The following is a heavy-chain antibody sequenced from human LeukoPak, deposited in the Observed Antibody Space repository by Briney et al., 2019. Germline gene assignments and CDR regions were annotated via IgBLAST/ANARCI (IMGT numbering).Heavy chain of an antibody. CDR3: AKSSYLGWHLFGH. J-gene: IGHJ4*02. Sequence: GGSLRLSCSASGFTFSSYAMSWVRQAPGKGLEWVSTISGSGASTYYADSVKGRFSLSRDNSKNMVDLQMNDLRAEDTALYYCAKSSYLGWHLFGHWGQGTLVTVSS. CDR1: GFTFSSYA. CDR2: ISGSGAST. V-gene: IGHV3-23*01. D-gene: IGHD6-6*01.